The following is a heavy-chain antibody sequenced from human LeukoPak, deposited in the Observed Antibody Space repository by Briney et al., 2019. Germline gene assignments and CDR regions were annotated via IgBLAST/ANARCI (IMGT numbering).Heavy chain of an antibody. CDR1: GGSISSSSYY. CDR3: ARHEVADDSLFDY. Sequence: PSETLSLTCTVSGGSISSSSYYWGWIRQPPGKGLEWIGSIYYSGSTYYNPSLKSRVTISVDTSKNQFSLKLGSVAAADTAVYYCARHEVADDSLFDYRGQGTLVTVSS. J-gene: IGHJ4*02. V-gene: IGHV4-39*01. D-gene: IGHD3-22*01. CDR2: IYYSGST.